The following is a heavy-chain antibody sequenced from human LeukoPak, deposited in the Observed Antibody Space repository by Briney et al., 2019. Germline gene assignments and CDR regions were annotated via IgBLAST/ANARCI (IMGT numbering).Heavy chain of an antibody. CDR3: AELGITMIGGV. CDR1: GFTINDYY. D-gene: IGHD3-10*02. J-gene: IGHJ6*04. CDR2: ISSSGSTI. V-gene: IGHV3-11*04. Sequence: GGSLRLSCAASGFTINDYYMNWIRQAPGKGLEWVSYISSSGSTIYYADSVKGRFTISRDNAKNSLYLQMNSLRAEDTAVYYCAELGITMIGGVWGKGTTVTISS.